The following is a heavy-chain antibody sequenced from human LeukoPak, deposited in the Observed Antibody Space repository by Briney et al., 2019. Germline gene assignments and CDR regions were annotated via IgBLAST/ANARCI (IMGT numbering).Heavy chain of an antibody. D-gene: IGHD2-2*01. Sequence: PSETLSLTCAVYGGSFSGYYWSWIRQPPGKGLEWIGEINHSGSTSYNPSLKSRVTISVDTSKNQFSLKLSSVTAADTAVYYCARFSCSSTSCYAYFDYWGQGTLVTVSS. CDR3: ARFSCSSTSCYAYFDY. V-gene: IGHV4-34*01. J-gene: IGHJ4*02. CDR1: GGSFSGYY. CDR2: INHSGST.